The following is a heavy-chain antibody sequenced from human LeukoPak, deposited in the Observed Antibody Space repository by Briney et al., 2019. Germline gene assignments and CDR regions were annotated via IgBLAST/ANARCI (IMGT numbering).Heavy chain of an antibody. D-gene: IGHD3-16*01. CDR2: ISSSSSYI. CDR1: GFPFSSYS. V-gene: IGHV3-21*01. CDR3: ARRRRGRLPDY. J-gene: IGHJ4*02. Sequence: GGSLRLSCAASGFPFSSYSMNWVRQAPGKGLAWVSSISSSSSYIYYADSVKGRFTISRDNAKNSLYLQMNSLRAEDTAVYYCARRRRGRLPDYWGQGTLVTVSS.